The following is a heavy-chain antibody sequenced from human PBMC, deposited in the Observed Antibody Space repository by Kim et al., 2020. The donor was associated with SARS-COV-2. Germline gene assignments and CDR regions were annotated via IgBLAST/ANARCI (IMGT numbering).Heavy chain of an antibody. CDR3: ARHDWFDP. V-gene: IGHV3-53*01. Sequence: GGSLRLSCAASGFTVSADHMNWVRQAPGKGLEWVSLLSSDSRTFYADSVKGRFTISRDDSRNTVYLEMNSLRPEDTAAYYCARHDWFDPWGHGTQVTVSS. CDR2: LSSDSRT. CDR1: GFTVSADH. J-gene: IGHJ5*02.